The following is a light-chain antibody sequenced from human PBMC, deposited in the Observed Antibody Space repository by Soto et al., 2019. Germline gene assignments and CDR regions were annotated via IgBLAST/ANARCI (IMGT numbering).Light chain of an antibody. CDR2: GAS. J-gene: IGKJ5*01. V-gene: IGKV3-20*01. CDR3: QQYGSSLIT. CDR1: QSVSSNS. Sequence: EIVLSQSPGTVSLYPGERATLSCRASQSVSSNSLAWYHQKPGQPPRLLMYGASSRATGIPDRFSGSGSGTDFTLTISRLEPEDFAMYYCQQYGSSLITFGQGTRLEV.